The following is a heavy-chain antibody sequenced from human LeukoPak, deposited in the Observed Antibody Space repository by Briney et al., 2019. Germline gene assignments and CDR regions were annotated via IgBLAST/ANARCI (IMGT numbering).Heavy chain of an antibody. D-gene: IGHD2-2*01. V-gene: IGHV1-46*01. J-gene: IGHJ6*02. CDR3: AREDIVVVPAAEHYYYYGMDV. CDR2: INPSGGST. CDR1: GYTFTSYY. Sequence: ASVKVSCKASGYTFTSYYMHWVRQAPGQGLEWMGIINPSGGSTSYAQKFQGRVTMTRDTSTSTVYMELSSLRSEDTAVYYCAREDIVVVPAAEHYYYYGMDVWGQGTTVTVSS.